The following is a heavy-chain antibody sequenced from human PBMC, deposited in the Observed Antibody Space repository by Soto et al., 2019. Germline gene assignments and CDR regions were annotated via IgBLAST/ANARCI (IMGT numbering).Heavy chain of an antibody. CDR3: ARERAYYYDSSGYPNDAFDI. D-gene: IGHD3-22*01. J-gene: IGHJ3*02. CDR1: GVGLRCFS. CDR2: IIPIFGTA. V-gene: IGHV1-69*13. Sequence: GASVEVSSEARGVGLRCFSRWWVRHAPRQGLEWMGGIIPIFGTANYAQKFQGRVTITADESTSTAYMELSSLRSEDTAVYYCARERAYYYDSSGYPNDAFDIWGQGTMVTVS.